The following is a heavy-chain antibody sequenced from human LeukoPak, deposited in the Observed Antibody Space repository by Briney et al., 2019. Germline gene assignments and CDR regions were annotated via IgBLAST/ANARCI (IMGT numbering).Heavy chain of an antibody. CDR3: ASARWDY. D-gene: IGHD5-24*01. CDR1: GGSTTSGSYY. J-gene: IGHJ4*02. CDR2: IYTSGSS. V-gene: IGHV4-61*02. Sequence: SQTLSLTCSVSGGSTTSGSYYWTWIRQPAGKGLEWIGRIYTSGSSNYNPSLKSRVTISLDTSKNQFSLKLSSVTVADTAVYYCASARWDYWGQGTLVTVSS.